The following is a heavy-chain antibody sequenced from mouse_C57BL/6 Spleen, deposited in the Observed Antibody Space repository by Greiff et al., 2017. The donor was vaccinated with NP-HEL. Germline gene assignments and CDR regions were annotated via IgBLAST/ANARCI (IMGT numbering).Heavy chain of an antibody. CDR1: GFTFSSYG. Sequence: DVKLVESGGDLVKPGGSLKLSCAASGFTFSSYGMSWVRQTPDKRLEWVATISSGGSYTYYPDSVKGRFTISRDNAKNTLYLQMSSLKSEDTAMYYCARQGLDSSGCFDYWGQGTTLTVSS. J-gene: IGHJ2*01. V-gene: IGHV5-6*02. D-gene: IGHD3-2*02. CDR2: ISSGGSYT. CDR3: ARQGLDSSGCFDY.